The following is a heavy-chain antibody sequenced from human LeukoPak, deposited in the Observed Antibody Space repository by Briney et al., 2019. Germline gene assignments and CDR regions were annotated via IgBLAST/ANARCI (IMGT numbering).Heavy chain of an antibody. D-gene: IGHD4-23*01. CDR2: ISWNSGSI. V-gene: IGHV3-9*01. CDR1: GFTFDDYA. J-gene: IGHJ3*02. Sequence: GGSLRLSCAASGFTFDDYAMHWVRQAPGKGLEWVSGISWNSGSICYADSVKGRFTISRDNAKNSLYLQMNSLRAKDTALYYCAKVVDGGNSFPHGAFDIWGQGTMVTVSS. CDR3: AKVVDGGNSFPHGAFDI.